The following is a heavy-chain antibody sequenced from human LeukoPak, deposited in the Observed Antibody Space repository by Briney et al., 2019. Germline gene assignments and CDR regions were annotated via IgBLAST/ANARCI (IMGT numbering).Heavy chain of an antibody. J-gene: IGHJ4*02. Sequence: GGSLRLSCVGSGFNFDEYAMHWVRQPPGKGLKWVSSISSNSDDIGYADSVKGRFTISRDSAKKSLYLHMNSLRVEDTALYYCAKDRYCTSSSCPIDYWGQGTLVTVSS. V-gene: IGHV3-9*01. CDR2: ISSNSDDI. CDR3: AKDRYCTSSSCPIDY. D-gene: IGHD2-8*01. CDR1: GFNFDEYA.